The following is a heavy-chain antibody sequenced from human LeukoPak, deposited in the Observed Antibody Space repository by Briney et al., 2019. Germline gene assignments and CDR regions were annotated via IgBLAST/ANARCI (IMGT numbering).Heavy chain of an antibody. CDR1: GDSVSSNSAS. V-gene: IGHV6-1*01. Sequence: SQTLSLTCDISGDSVSSNSASWNWIRQSPSRGLEWLGRTYYRDKWFNEYAESVKSRISIKTDTSKNQFSLQLNSVTPEDTAVYYCVRGWTFGIWGQGTMVTVSS. D-gene: IGHD3-3*01. CDR3: VRGWTFGI. J-gene: IGHJ3*02. CDR2: TYYRDKWFN.